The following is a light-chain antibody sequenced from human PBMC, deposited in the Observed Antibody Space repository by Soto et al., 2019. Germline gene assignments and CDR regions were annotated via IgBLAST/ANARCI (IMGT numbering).Light chain of an antibody. J-gene: IGKJ5*01. CDR1: QSVSSSY. Sequence: EIVLTQSPGTLSLSPGERATLSCRASQSVSSSYLAWYQQKPGQAPRLLIYGASSRATGIPDRFSGSGSGKDFALTISRLEPEDLAVYYCQQYGSPHITFGRGTRVEIK. V-gene: IGKV3-20*01. CDR2: GAS. CDR3: QQYGSPHIT.